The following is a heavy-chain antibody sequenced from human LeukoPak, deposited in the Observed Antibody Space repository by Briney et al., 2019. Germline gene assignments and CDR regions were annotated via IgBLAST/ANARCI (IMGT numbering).Heavy chain of an antibody. CDR3: ARDQRRLRFLEWLSDNWFDP. CDR2: INHSGST. J-gene: IGHJ5*02. CDR1: GGSFSGYY. V-gene: IGHV4-34*01. D-gene: IGHD3-3*01. Sequence: PSETLSLTCAVYGGSFSGYYWSWIRQPPGKGLEWIGEINHSGSTNYNPSLKSRVTISVDTSKNQFSLKLSSVTAEDTAVYYCARDQRRLRFLEWLSDNWFDPWGQGTLVTVSS.